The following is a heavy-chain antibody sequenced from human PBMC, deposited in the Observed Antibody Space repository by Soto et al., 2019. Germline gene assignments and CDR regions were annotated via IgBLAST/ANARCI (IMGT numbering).Heavy chain of an antibody. CDR3: ARRDNSGWYSLDY. Sequence: GGSLRLSCAVSGFIFSNYPMSWVRQAPGKGLEWASSVSPSGSNTYYADSVKGRFTMSRDNSENRLHLQMNSLRAEDTAVYFCARRDNSGWYSLDYWGQGT. D-gene: IGHD6-19*01. V-gene: IGHV3-23*01. CDR1: GFIFSNYP. CDR2: VSPSGSNT. J-gene: IGHJ4*02.